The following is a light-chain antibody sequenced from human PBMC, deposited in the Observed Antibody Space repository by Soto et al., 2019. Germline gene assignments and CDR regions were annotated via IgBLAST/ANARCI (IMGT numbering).Light chain of an antibody. CDR3: QTWGTGNVV. Sequence: QPVLTQSPSASASLGASVKLTCTLSSGHSSYAIAWHQQQPEKGPRYLMKLNSDGSHSKGDGIPDRVSGASSGAERYLTISSLQSEDEAYYYCQTWGTGNVVFGGGTKLTVL. V-gene: IGLV4-69*01. J-gene: IGLJ2*01. CDR2: LNSDGSH. CDR1: SGHSSYA.